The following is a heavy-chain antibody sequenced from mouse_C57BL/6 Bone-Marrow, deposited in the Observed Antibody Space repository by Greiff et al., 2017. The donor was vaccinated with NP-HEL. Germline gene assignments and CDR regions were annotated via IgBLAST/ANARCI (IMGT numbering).Heavy chain of an antibody. V-gene: IGHV1-69*01. D-gene: IGHD2-5*01. CDR1: GYTFTSYW. J-gene: IGHJ4*01. Sequence: QVQLQQPGAELVMPGASVKLSCKASGYTFTSYWMHWVKQRPGQGLEWIGEIDPSDSYTNYNQKFKGKSTLTVDKSSSTAYMQLSSLTSEASAVYYCAREAYYSNFYAMDYWGQGTSVTVSS. CDR3: AREAYYSNFYAMDY. CDR2: IDPSDSYT.